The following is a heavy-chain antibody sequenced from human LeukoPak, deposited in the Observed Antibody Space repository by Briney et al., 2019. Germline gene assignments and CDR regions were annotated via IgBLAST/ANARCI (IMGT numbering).Heavy chain of an antibody. CDR2: ITSDSSST. V-gene: IGHV3-48*04. Sequence: GGSLRLSCAASGFKFGSFSMSWVRQAPGKGLEWLSYITSDSSSTYYSDSVKGRFTISRDNAKNSLYLQMNSLGAEDTAVYYCARVIGSYGDSAYWGQGTLVTVSS. J-gene: IGHJ4*02. D-gene: IGHD4-17*01. CDR1: GFKFGSFS. CDR3: ARVIGSYGDSAY.